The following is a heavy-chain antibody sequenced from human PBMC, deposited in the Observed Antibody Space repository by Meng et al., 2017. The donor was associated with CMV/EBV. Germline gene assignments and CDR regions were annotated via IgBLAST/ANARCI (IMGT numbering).Heavy chain of an antibody. Sequence: HVQLRESGPGLVKPSETLPLPCTVSGGSICSYYWSWTRQPAGKGLEWIGRIYTSGSTNYNPSLKSRVTMSVDTSKNQFSLKLSSVAAADTAVYYCARSMVVAGDWFDPWGQGTLVTVSS. CDR3: ARSMVVAGDWFDP. D-gene: IGHD2-15*01. V-gene: IGHV4-4*07. J-gene: IGHJ5*02. CDR2: IYTSGST. CDR1: GGSICSYY.